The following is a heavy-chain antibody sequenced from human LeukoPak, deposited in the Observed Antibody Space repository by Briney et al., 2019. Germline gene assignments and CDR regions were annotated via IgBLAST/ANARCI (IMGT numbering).Heavy chain of an antibody. Sequence: SETLSLTCTVSGGSIGSYYWSWIRQPPGKGLEWIGYVYYTGDSNHNPSLKSRVVISLDMSKNQLSLNLHSVTAADTAIYYCARHVFASPFDSWGQGTLVTVSS. V-gene: IGHV4-59*08. CDR3: ARHVFASPFDS. D-gene: IGHD2-21*01. CDR2: VYYTGDS. CDR1: GGSIGSYY. J-gene: IGHJ4*02.